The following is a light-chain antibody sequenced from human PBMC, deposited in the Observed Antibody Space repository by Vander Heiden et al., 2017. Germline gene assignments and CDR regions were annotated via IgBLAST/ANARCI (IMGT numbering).Light chain of an antibody. CDR3: QQTYSLPFN. CDR2: SAS. Sequence: DIQMTQSPSSLSANVGDRVAITCRASQSISNFLNWYQQKPGKAPNLLIYSASTLQTGVPSRFSGSSSGTDFTLTISSRQPEDFATYYCQQTYSLPFNLGGGTK. V-gene: IGKV1-39*01. CDR1: QSISNF. J-gene: IGKJ4*01.